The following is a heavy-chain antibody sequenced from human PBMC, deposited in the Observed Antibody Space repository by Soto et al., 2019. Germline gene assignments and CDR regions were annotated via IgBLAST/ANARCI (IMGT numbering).Heavy chain of an antibody. Sequence: SEPLSLTRAGSGFSITGCYYWAWIRQPPGRGVDGFGSFYHSGATYYNPSLKSRFSISVDLSRNQFSLKLSSVTAADTAVYCCARFTIGVRGPKYYFDYWGQGILDNVSS. CDR2: FYHSGAT. V-gene: IGHV4-38-2*01. CDR1: GFSITGCYY. J-gene: IGHJ4*02. CDR3: ARFTIGVRGPKYYFDY. D-gene: IGHD3-10*01.